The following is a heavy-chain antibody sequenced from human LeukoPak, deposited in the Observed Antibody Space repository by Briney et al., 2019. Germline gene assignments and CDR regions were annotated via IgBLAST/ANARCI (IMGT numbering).Heavy chain of an antibody. CDR1: GFTFSSDS. CDR3: AREPTGDY. Sequence: PGGSLRLSCAASGFTFSSDSINWVRQAPGKGLEWVSSISSGGTFMYYAYSVKGRFTISRDNAKKSVFLQMNSPRAEDSAVYYCAREPTGDYWGQGMLVTVSS. CDR2: ISSGGTFM. D-gene: IGHD1-1*01. V-gene: IGHV3-21*01. J-gene: IGHJ4*02.